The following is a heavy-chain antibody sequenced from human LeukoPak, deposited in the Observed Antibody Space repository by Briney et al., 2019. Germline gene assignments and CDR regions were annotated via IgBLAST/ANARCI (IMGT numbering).Heavy chain of an antibody. CDR2: ISSNGGST. V-gene: IGHV3-64*01. Sequence: GGSLRLSCAASGLTFSSYAMHWVRQAPGKGLEYVSGISSNGGSTYYANSVKGRFTISRDNSKNTLYLQMGSLRAEDMAVYYCAREDDSSLLDYWGQGTLVTVSS. D-gene: IGHD3-22*01. CDR3: AREDDSSLLDY. CDR1: GLTFSSYA. J-gene: IGHJ4*02.